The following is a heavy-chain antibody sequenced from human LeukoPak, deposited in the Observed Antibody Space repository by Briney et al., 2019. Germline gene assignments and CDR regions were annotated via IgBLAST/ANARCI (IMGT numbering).Heavy chain of an antibody. D-gene: IGHD3-22*01. J-gene: IGHJ4*02. V-gene: IGHV1-18*01. CDR2: ISAYNGNT. CDR1: GYTFTSYG. Sequence: ASVKVSCKASGYTFTSYGISWVRQAPGQGLEWMGWISAYNGNTNYAQKLQGRVTMTTDTSTSTAYMGLSRLRSDDTAVYYCARDLRPWVVVVITTGGFDYWGQGPLVTVSS. CDR3: ARDLRPWVVVVITTGGFDY.